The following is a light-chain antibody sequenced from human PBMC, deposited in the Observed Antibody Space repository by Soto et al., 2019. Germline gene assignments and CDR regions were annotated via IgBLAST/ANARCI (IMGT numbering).Light chain of an antibody. V-gene: IGLV1-40*01. CDR3: QSYDSSLSGCV. J-gene: IGLJ1*01. CDR2: GNS. CDR1: TSNIGAGYD. Sequence: QSVLTQPPSVSGAPGQRFTTSCTGGTSNIGAGYDVPWYQQLPGTAPKLLIYGNSNRPSGVPDRFSGSKSGTSASLAITGLQAEDEADYYCQSYDSSLSGCVFGTGTKVTVL.